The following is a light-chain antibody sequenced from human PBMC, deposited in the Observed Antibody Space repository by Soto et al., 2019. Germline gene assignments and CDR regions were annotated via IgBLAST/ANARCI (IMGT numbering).Light chain of an antibody. CDR1: QGISNY. CDR2: AAS. Sequence: DIQMTQSPSSLSASVGDRVTITCRASQGISNYLAWYQQKPGKVPKLLIYAASTLQSGVPSRFSGSGSGTDFTLTISTLPPEDVATYYGQKYNSAPWTFGQGTKVEIK. V-gene: IGKV1-27*01. J-gene: IGKJ1*01. CDR3: QKYNSAPWT.